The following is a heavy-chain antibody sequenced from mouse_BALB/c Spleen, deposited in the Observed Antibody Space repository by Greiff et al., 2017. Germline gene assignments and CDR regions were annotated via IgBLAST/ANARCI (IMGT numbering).Heavy chain of an antibody. J-gene: IGHJ4*01. D-gene: IGHD1-1*01. CDR3: ARYRYYGSSYAMDY. V-gene: IGHV3-8*02. Sequence: EVKLMESGPSLVKPSQTLSLTCSVTGDSITSGYWNWIRKFPGNKLEYMGYISYSGSTYYNPSLNSRISITRDTSKNQYYLQLNAVTTEDTATYYCARYRYYGSSYAMDYWGQGTSVTVSS. CDR1: GDSITSGY. CDR2: ISYSGST.